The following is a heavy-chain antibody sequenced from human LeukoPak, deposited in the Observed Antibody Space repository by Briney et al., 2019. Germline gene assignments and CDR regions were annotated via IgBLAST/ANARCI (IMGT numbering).Heavy chain of an antibody. CDR2: IYYSGST. D-gene: IGHD6-19*01. Sequence: PSETLSLTCSVSGGSISSSSYYWGWIRQPPGKGLEWIGYIYYSGSTNYNPSLKSRVTILVDTSKNQFSLKLSSVTAADTAVYYCARHEARYSSGWLVYWGQGTLVTVSS. CDR3: ARHEARYSSGWLVY. J-gene: IGHJ4*02. V-gene: IGHV4-61*05. CDR1: GGSISSSSYY.